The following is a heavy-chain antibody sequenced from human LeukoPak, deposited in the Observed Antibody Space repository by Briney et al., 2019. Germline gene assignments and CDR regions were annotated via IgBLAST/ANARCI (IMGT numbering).Heavy chain of an antibody. CDR2: ISSSSSYI. J-gene: IGHJ4*02. D-gene: IGHD3-22*01. Sequence: GGSLRLSCAASGFTFSSYSMNWVRQAPGKGLEWVSSISSSSSYIYYADSVKGRFTISRDNAKNLLYLQMNSLRAEDTAVYYCARDLTPLTGYDSSGQLPFFDYWGQGTLVTVSS. CDR3: ARDLTPLTGYDSSGQLPFFDY. CDR1: GFTFSSYS. V-gene: IGHV3-21*01.